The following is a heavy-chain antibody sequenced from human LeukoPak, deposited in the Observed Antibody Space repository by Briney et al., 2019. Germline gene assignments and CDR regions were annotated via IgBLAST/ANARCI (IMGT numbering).Heavy chain of an antibody. Sequence: GGSLRLSCAASGFTFNTYTMHWVRQAPGKGLESVSAISGSGDNLYYANSVKGRFTISRDNSKNTLYLQMDSLRAEDLAVYFFAREKYGGYDYWGQGTLVTVSA. V-gene: IGHV3-64*01. D-gene: IGHD2-15*01. J-gene: IGHJ4*02. CDR2: ISGSGDNL. CDR1: GFTFNTYT. CDR3: AREKYGGYDY.